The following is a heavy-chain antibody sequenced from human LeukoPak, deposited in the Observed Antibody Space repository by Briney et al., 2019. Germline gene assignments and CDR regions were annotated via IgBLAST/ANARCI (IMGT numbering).Heavy chain of an antibody. J-gene: IGHJ3*02. CDR2: FYTSGNT. CDR3: ARHRAEMATITDDTFDM. V-gene: IGHV4-4*09. CDR1: GGSISSDSHY. D-gene: IGHD5-24*01. Sequence: SETLSLTCTVSGGSISSDSHYWSWIRQHPGRGLEWIGYFYTSGNTHQNPSLKSRVTMSIDASKNQFSLRLSSMTAADTAVYYCARHRAEMATITDDTFDMWGQGTMVTVSS.